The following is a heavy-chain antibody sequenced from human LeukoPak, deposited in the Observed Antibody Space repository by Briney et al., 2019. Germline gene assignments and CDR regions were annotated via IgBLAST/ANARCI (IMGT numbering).Heavy chain of an antibody. CDR2: IYYSGST. J-gene: IGHJ4*02. D-gene: IGHD3-22*01. CDR1: GGSISSGDYY. CDR3: ATLPYYYDSSDSY. V-gene: IGHV4-30-4*03. Sequence: SSETLSLTCTVSGGSISSGDYYWSWIRQPPGKGLEWIGYIYYSGSTYYNPSLKSRLTISVDTSKNQFSLHLISVTAADTAIYYCATLPYYYDSSDSYWGQGTLVTVSS.